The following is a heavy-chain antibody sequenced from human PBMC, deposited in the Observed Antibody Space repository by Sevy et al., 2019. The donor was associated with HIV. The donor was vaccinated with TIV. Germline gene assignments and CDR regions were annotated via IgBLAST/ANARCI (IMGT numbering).Heavy chain of an antibody. Sequence: GGSLRLSCAASGFAFYDYSMSWIRQAPGKGLEWVATLSFGCGKINYADSVKGRFTISRDNLKNSFYLQMDNLRVEDTALYYCAREGCTRPNDYWGQGTRVTVSS. CDR3: AREGCTRPNDY. CDR1: GFAFYDYS. J-gene: IGHJ4*02. D-gene: IGHD2-8*01. V-gene: IGHV3-23*01. CDR2: LSFGCGKI.